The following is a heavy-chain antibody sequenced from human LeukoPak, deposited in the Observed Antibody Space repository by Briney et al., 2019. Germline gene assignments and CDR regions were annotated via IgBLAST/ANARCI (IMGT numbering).Heavy chain of an antibody. V-gene: IGHV3-23*01. CDR2: FSGSGVST. D-gene: IGHD2-8*01. Sequence: GGSLRLSCAASGFTFTNSAMTWVRQAPGKGLEWVSAFSGSGVSTYYADSVKGRFIISRDNSRNTVYLQMNSLGAEDTAVYYCATPSMGYYYMDVWGKGTTVTVSS. CDR1: GFTFTNSA. CDR3: ATPSMGYYYMDV. J-gene: IGHJ6*03.